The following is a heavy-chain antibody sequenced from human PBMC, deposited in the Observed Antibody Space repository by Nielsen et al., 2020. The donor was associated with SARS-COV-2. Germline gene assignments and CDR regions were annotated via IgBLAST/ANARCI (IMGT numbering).Heavy chain of an antibody. J-gene: IGHJ6*02. V-gene: IGHV3-23*01. CDR1: GFTFSSYA. CDR2: ISGSGGST. Sequence: GESLKISCAASGFTFSSYAMSWVRQAPGKGLEWVSAISGSGGSTYYADSVKGRFTISRDNSKNTPYLQMNSLRAEDTAVYYCAKGSYYYYGMDVWGQGTTVTVSS. CDR3: AKGSYYYYGMDV.